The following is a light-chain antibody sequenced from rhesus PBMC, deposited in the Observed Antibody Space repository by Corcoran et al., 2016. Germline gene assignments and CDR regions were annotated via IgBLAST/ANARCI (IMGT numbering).Light chain of an antibody. V-gene: IGKV1-37*01. Sequence: DIQMTQSPSSLSASVGNRVTITCRASQDISSYLAWYQQKPGKAPKPLIYYASHLESGVPSRFSGSGSGSEFTLTIRSLQPEDFATYYCQQYNSAPLAFGGGTKVELK. CDR2: YAS. J-gene: IGKJ4*01. CDR1: QDISSY. CDR3: QQYNSAPLA.